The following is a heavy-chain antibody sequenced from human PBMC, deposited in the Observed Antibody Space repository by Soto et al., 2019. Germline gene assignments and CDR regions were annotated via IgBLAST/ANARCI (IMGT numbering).Heavy chain of an antibody. V-gene: IGHV1-46*01. D-gene: IGHD5-12*01. Sequence: QVQLVPSGSEVKKPGASVKVSCKASGYTFTSYYMHWVRQAPGQGLEWMGIINPSGGSTSSAQKFQGRVSMTRDTSTSTVYMELSSLQSENTAVDYFARGDGSFYLYDYWGQGTRGTVSS. CDR3: ARGDGSFYLYDY. CDR2: INPSGGST. J-gene: IGHJ4*02. CDR1: GYTFTSYY.